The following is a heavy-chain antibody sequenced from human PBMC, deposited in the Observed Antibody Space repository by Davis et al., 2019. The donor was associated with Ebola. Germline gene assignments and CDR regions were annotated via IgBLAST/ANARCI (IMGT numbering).Heavy chain of an antibody. Sequence: ASVKVSCKASGYTFTSYYMHWVRQAPGQGLEWMGIINPSGGSTSYAQKFQGRVTMTRDTSTSTVYMELSSLRSEDTAVYYCARDFEYSSSPVVQYYYYYMDVWGKGTTVTVSS. V-gene: IGHV1-46*01. CDR3: ARDFEYSSSPVVQYYYYYMDV. CDR2: INPSGGST. CDR1: GYTFTSYY. J-gene: IGHJ6*03. D-gene: IGHD6-6*01.